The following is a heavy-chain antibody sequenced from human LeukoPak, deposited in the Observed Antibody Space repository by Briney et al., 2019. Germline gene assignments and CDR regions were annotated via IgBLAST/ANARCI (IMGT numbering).Heavy chain of an antibody. CDR2: IKQDGSEK. CDR3: ARASSSWYYFDY. V-gene: IGHV3-7*01. CDR1: GFSFSSYW. Sequence: GGSLRLSCAASGFSFSSYWMSWVRQAPGKGLEWVANIKQDGSEKYYVDSVKGRFTISRDNAKNSLYLQMNSLRAEDTSVYYCARASSSWYYFDYWGQGTLVTVSS. J-gene: IGHJ4*02. D-gene: IGHD6-13*01.